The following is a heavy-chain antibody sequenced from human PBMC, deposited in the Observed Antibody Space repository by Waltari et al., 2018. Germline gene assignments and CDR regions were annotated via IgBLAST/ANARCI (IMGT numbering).Heavy chain of an antibody. J-gene: IGHJ6*02. CDR2: ISGSVGST. CDR3: DLGGGIVVVPAAKVSLPDV. CDR1: GFTFSSYA. V-gene: IGHV3-23*01. D-gene: IGHD2-2*01. Sequence: EVQLLESGGGLVQPGGSLRLSCAASGFTFSSYAMSWVRQAPGKGLEWVSAISGSVGSTYYADSVKGRFTISRDNSKNTLYLKMNSLRAEDTAVYYWDLGGGIVVVPAAKVSLPDVWGQGTTVTVSS.